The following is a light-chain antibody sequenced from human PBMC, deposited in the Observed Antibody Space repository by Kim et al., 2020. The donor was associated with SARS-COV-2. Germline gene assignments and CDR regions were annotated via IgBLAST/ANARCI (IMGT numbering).Light chain of an antibody. CDR2: RNN. CDR3: SAWDSSLSAQV. CDR1: SNDVRNRA. J-gene: IGLJ2*01. Sequence: RQSATPTWSENSNDVRNRAEAWQQQHQGHPPKLLSYRNNNRPSGISERLSASRSGNTASLTITGLQPEDEADYYCSAWDSSLSAQVFGGGTQLTVL. V-gene: IGLV10-54*01.